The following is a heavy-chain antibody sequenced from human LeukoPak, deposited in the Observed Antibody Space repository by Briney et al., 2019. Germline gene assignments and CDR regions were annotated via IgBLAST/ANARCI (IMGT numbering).Heavy chain of an antibody. CDR2: IRYDGSNK. J-gene: IGHJ6*03. D-gene: IGHD6-13*01. CDR3: AKDPGSSWSHYYYYYMDV. V-gene: IGHV3-30*02. Sequence: GGSLRLSCAASGFTFSSYGMHWVRQAPGKGLEWVAFIRYDGSNKYYADSVKGRFTISRDNSKNTLYLQMNSLRAEDTAVYYCAKDPGSSWSHYYYYYMDVWGKGTTDTISS. CDR1: GFTFSSYG.